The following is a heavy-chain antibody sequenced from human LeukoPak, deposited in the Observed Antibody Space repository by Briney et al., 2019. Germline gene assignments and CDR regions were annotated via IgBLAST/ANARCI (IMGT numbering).Heavy chain of an antibody. CDR3: ARDHFDFWSGYHYFDY. D-gene: IGHD3-3*01. V-gene: IGHV3-7*01. J-gene: IGHJ4*02. CDR1: GFTFSTYW. Sequence: SGGSLRLSCAASGFTFSTYWMSWVRQAPGKGLEWVANIKQDGSEKYYVDSVKGRFTISRDNAKNSLYLQMNSLGAEDTAVYYCARDHFDFWSGYHYFDYWGQGTLVTVSS. CDR2: IKQDGSEK.